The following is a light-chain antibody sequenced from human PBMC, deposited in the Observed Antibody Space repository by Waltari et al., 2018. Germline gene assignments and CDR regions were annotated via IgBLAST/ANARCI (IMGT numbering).Light chain of an antibody. CDR1: QNIGTD. Sequence: DNVVTQSPVTLSLSPGERATLSCRTSQNIGTDLAWYQHRPGQAPRLLIYDAADRATGVPARFRCSGSGTYFALTIDDLEPEDFVIYYCQRRGNWPTFGQGTRLDI. J-gene: IGKJ5*01. CDR2: DAA. CDR3: QRRGNWPT. V-gene: IGKV3-11*01.